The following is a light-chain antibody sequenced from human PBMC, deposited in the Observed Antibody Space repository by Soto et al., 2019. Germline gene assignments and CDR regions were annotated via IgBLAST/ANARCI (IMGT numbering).Light chain of an antibody. CDR1: SSDVGGYNY. J-gene: IGLJ1*01. Sequence: QSALTQPPSASGSPGQSVTISCTGTSSDVGGYNYVSWYQQHPGKAPQLMIYEVNKRPSGVPDRFSGSKSGNTASLTVSGLQAEDEADYYCTSYAGSNNLVFGTGTKVTVL. CDR3: TSYAGSNNLV. V-gene: IGLV2-8*01. CDR2: EVN.